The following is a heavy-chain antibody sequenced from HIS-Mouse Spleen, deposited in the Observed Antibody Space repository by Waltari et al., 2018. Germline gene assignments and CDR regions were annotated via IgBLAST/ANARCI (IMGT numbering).Heavy chain of an antibody. V-gene: IGHV4-39*07. CDR1: GVSISSSSYY. J-gene: IGHJ2*01. D-gene: IGHD6-13*01. Sequence: QLQLQESGPGLVKPSETLSLTCTVSGVSISSSSYYWGWIRQPPGTGLEWIGSIYYRGRTHYNPSLKGRVTISVDTSKNQFALKLSSVTAADTAVYYCAREIPYSSSWYDWYFDLWGRGTLVTVSS. CDR3: AREIPYSSSWYDWYFDL. CDR2: IYYRGRT.